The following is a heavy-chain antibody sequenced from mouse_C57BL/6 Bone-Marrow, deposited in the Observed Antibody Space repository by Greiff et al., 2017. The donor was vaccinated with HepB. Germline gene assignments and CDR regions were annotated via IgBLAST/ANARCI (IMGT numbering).Heavy chain of an antibody. CDR3: ARDDYDWFAY. V-gene: IGHV5-12*01. J-gene: IGHJ3*01. Sequence: EVQVVESGGGLVQPGGSLKLSCAASGFTFSDYYMYWVRQTPEKRLEWVAYISNGGGSTYYPDTVKGRFTISRDNAKNTLYLQMSRLKSEDTAMYYCARDDYDWFAYWGQGTLVTVSA. CDR1: GFTFSDYY. CDR2: ISNGGGST. D-gene: IGHD2-4*01.